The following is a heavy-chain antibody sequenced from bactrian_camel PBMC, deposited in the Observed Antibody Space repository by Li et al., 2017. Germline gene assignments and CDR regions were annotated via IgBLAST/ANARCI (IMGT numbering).Heavy chain of an antibody. Sequence: MGWFRQAPGKEREGVVVLEGDRRPDYANSVKGRFIISKDKAKNTWYLQMNILKPEDTGKYYCAADADFFFNDTATTEIYT. V-gene: IGHV3S67*01. CDR2: LEGDRRP. D-gene: IGHD2*01.